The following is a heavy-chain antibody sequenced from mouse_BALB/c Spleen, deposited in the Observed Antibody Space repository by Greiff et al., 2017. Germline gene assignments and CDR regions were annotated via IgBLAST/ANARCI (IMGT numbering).Heavy chain of an antibody. CDR1: GYTFTDYV. J-gene: IGHJ4*01. V-gene: IGHV1-77*01. D-gene: IGHD2-1*01. CDR3: ARGVYYGNWMDY. Sequence: VQLVESGPELVKPGASVKMSCKASGYTFTDYVISWVKQRTGQGLEWIGEIYPGSGSTYYNEKFKGKATLTADKSSNTAYMQLSSLTSEDSAVYFCARGVYYGNWMDYWGQGTSVTVSS. CDR2: IYPGSGST.